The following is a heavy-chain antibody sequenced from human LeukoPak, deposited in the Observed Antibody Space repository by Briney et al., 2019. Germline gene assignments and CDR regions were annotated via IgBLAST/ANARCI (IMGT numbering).Heavy chain of an antibody. V-gene: IGHV4-34*01. CDR3: ARGLPSTVFDY. CDR2: INHSGST. CDR1: GGSFSGYY. D-gene: IGHD2/OR15-2a*01. J-gene: IGHJ4*02. Sequence: SETLSLTCGVYGGSFSGYYWSWNRQPPGKGLEWIGEINHSGSTNYNPSLKSRVTISVDTSRNQFSLRLSSVTAADTAVYYYARGLPSTVFDYWGQGILVTVSS.